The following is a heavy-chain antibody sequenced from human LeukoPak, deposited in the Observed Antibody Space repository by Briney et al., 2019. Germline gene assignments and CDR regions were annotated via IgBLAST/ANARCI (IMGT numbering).Heavy chain of an antibody. V-gene: IGHV3-23*01. CDR3: ATDSITSGYYLTQFSMFY. J-gene: IGHJ4*02. CDR2: ISGSGGST. CDR1: GFTFSSYA. Sequence: PGGSLRLSCAASGFTFSSYAMSWVRQAPGKGLEWVSGISGSGGSTYYADSVKGRFTISRDNSKNTLYLQMNSLRAEDTAVYYCATDSITSGYYLTQFSMFYWGQGTLVAVSS. D-gene: IGHD3-22*01.